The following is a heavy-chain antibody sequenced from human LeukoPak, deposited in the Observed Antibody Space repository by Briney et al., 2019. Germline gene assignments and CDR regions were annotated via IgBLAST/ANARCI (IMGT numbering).Heavy chain of an antibody. J-gene: IGHJ3*02. CDR3: ARDDPDSGYEGDAFEI. CDR2: ISYDGSNK. V-gene: IGHV3-30*04. Sequence: PGGSLRLSCAASGFTFSSYAMHWVRQAPGKGLEWVAVISYDGSNKYYADSVKGRFTISRDNSKNTLYLQMNSLRAEDTAVYYCARDDPDSGYEGDAFEIWGQGTMVTVSS. D-gene: IGHD5-12*01. CDR1: GFTFSSYA.